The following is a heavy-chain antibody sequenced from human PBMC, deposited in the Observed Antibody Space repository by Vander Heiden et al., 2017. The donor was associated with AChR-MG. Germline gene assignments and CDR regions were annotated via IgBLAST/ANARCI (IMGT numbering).Heavy chain of an antibody. Sequence: QGHLVQSGAEMKEPGASVKVSCKASGYNFIAYQMHWVRQAPGQGLGWMGRVNPRNGATDYAQKFQGRVTMTRDTSTNTVYMELSSLRSDDTGIYYCAKVAGFYDFSSGYHLGSWGQGTLVSVSS. J-gene: IGHJ5*02. CDR1: GYNFIAYQ. D-gene: IGHD3-3*01. CDR2: VNPRNGAT. V-gene: IGHV1-2*05. CDR3: AKVAGFYDFSSGYHLGS.